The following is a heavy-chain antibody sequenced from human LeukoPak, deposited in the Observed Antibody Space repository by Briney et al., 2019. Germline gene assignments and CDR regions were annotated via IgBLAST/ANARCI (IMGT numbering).Heavy chain of an antibody. D-gene: IGHD6-19*01. J-gene: IGHJ4*02. CDR1: GGTFSSYA. CDR3: ATIAVAGIHYFDY. Sequence: SVKVCCKASGGTFSSYAISWVRQAPGQGLEWMGGIIPIFGTANYAQKSQGRVTITADESTSTAYMELSSLRSEDTAVYYCATIAVAGIHYFDYWGQGTLVTVSS. V-gene: IGHV1-69*13. CDR2: IIPIFGTA.